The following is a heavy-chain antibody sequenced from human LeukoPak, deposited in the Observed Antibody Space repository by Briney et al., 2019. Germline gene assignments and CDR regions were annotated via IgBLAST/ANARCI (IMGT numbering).Heavy chain of an antibody. CDR2: IYHTGST. CDR1: GGSVSSYY. D-gene: IGHD5-12*01. CDR3: TRAQYGYAFDY. V-gene: IGHV4-59*02. J-gene: IGHJ4*02. Sequence: SETLSLTCSVSGGSVSSYYWTWIRQPPGKGLEWIGYIYHTGSTNYNPSLKSRVTISLDTSKNQFSLKLSSATAADTAVYYCTRAQYGYAFDYWGQGALVTVSS.